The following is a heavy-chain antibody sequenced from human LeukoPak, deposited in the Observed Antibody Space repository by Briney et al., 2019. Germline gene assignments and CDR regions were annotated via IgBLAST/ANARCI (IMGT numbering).Heavy chain of an antibody. J-gene: IGHJ4*02. CDR1: GGSITTYY. D-gene: IGHD3-22*01. CDR3: ARGLRADSYYESPHAETYFDY. CDR2: IFYSGST. V-gene: IGHV4-59*01. Sequence: PSETLSLTCTVSGGSITTYYWNWIPHPPGEGLEWIGYIFYSGSTHYNPSLKSRLTIALDTSKNQFPLNLNSVTAADTAVYFCARGLRADSYYESPHAETYFDYWGQGSLVAVSS.